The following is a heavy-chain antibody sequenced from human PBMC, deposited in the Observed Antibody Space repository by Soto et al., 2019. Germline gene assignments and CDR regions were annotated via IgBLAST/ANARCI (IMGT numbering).Heavy chain of an antibody. J-gene: IGHJ4*02. CDR3: ARGEWGSDRRLGY. Sequence: SETLSLTCAVYGGSFSGYYWSWIRQPPGKGLEWIGEINHSGSTNYNPSLKSRVTISVDTSKNQFSLKLSSVTAADTAVYYCARGEWGSDRRLGYWGQGTLVTVSS. CDR1: GGSFSGYY. CDR2: INHSGST. D-gene: IGHD3-3*01. V-gene: IGHV4-34*01.